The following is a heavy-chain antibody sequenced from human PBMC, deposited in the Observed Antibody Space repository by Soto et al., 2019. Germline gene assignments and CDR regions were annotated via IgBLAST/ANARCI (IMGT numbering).Heavy chain of an antibody. D-gene: IGHD2-2*01. CDR1: GYTFTGYY. V-gene: IGHV1-2*04. CDR3: ARPRRYCSSTSCSDAFDS. CDR2: INPNSGGT. Sequence: ASVKVSCKASGYTFTGYYMHWVRQAPGQGLEWMGWINPNSGGTNYAQKFQGWVTMTRDTSISTAYMELSRLRSDDTAVYYCARPRRYCSSTSCSDAFDSWGQGTMVTVSS. J-gene: IGHJ3*02.